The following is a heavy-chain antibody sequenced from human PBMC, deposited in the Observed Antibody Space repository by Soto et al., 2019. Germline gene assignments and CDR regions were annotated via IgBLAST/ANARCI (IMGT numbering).Heavy chain of an antibody. CDR2: MNPNSGNT. CDR1: GYTFTSYD. V-gene: IGHV1-8*01. CDR3: AGDINWKGVDH. Sequence: QVQLVQSGAEVKKPGASVKVSCKASGYTFTSYDINWVRQATGQGLEWMGWMNPNSGNTGYAQKFQGRVTMTRNTSITTAYMELSRLRSEDTAVYCCAGDINWKGVDHWGQGTLVTVSS. J-gene: IGHJ4*02. D-gene: IGHD1-20*01.